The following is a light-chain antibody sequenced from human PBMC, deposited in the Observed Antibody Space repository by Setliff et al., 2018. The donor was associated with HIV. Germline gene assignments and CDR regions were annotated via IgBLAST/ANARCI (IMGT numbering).Light chain of an antibody. CDR2: DVS. J-gene: IGLJ2*01. CDR1: SSDIGGYNY. Sequence: QSVLTQPASVSGSPGQSITISCTGTSSDIGGYNYVSWYRQHPGKAPKLMIYDVSNRPSGVSIRFSGSKSGNTAFLTISGLQADDEADYYCLSYTTSLTQVFGGGTKVTVL. V-gene: IGLV2-14*03. CDR3: LSYTTSLTQV.